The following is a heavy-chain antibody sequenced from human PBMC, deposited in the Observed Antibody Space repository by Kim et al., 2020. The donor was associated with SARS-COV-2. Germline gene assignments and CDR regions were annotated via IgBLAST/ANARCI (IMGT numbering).Heavy chain of an antibody. D-gene: IGHD3-10*01. J-gene: IGHJ6*01. Sequence: SETLSLTCAVYGGSFSGYYWSWIRQPPGKGLEWIGEINHSGSTNYNPSLKSRVTISVDTSKNQFSLKLSSVTAADTAVYYCAGGLLWFGELFPMGYYYYG. CDR1: GGSFSGYY. V-gene: IGHV4-34*01. CDR2: INHSGST. CDR3: AGGLLWFGELFPMGYYYYG.